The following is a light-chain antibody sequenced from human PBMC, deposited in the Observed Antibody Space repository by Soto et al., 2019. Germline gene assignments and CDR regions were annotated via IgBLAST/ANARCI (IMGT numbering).Light chain of an antibody. CDR2: GAS. CDR3: QQYGSSPGT. CDR1: QSVSNSY. V-gene: IGKV3-20*01. J-gene: IGKJ1*01. Sequence: IVLTQSPGTLSLSPGEGATLSCRASQSVSNSYLAWYQHKPGQAPRLLIYGASSRVTGIPDRFSGSGSGTDFTLTITRLEPEDFAVYYCQQYGSSPGTFGQGTKVDIK.